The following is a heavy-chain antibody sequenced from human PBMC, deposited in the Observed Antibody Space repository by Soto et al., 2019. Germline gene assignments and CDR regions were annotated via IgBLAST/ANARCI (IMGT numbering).Heavy chain of an antibody. CDR3: ARCPIDHNWFDP. CDR1: GSDITTYY. D-gene: IGHD3-9*01. V-gene: IGHV4-59*01. Sequence: QVQLQESGPRLVKPSETLSLTCSVSGSDITTYYWSWLRQSPGKGLEWIGHIYDTGSTTYNPSLKCRVTISVDTSNKQFSLRLSAVTAADTAVYYCARCPIDHNWFDPWGQGTLVTVSS. J-gene: IGHJ5*02. CDR2: IYDTGST.